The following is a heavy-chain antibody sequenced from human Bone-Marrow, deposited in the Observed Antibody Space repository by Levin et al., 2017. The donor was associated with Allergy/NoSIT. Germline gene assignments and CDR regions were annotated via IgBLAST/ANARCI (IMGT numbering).Heavy chain of an antibody. CDR3: ARGSPIDY. CDR1: GDSIGNYY. J-gene: IGHJ4*02. Sequence: SETLSLTCTVSGDSIGNYYWSWIRQSPGKGLEWIGHVFFTGGTNYSPPLKRRVTISVDTSKNQFSLKLNSVTAADTAVYYCARGSPIDYWGQGILVTVSS. CDR2: VFFTGGT. V-gene: IGHV4-59*01.